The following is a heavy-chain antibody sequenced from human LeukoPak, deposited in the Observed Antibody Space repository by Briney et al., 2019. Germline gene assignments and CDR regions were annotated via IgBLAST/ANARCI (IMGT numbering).Heavy chain of an antibody. V-gene: IGHV4-31*03. D-gene: IGHD3-10*01. J-gene: IGHJ4*02. CDR2: IYYSGST. Sequence: SETLSLTCTVSGGSISNTGYYWSWIRQHPGKGLERIGYIYYSGSTYYNPSLKSRVTISVDTSKNQFSLKLSSVTAADTAVYYCARGWYYASGSYKDYWGQGTLVTVSS. CDR1: GGSISNTGYY. CDR3: ARGWYYASGSYKDY.